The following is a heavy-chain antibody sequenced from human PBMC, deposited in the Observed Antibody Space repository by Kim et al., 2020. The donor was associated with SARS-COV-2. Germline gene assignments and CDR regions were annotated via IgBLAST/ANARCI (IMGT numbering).Heavy chain of an antibody. CDR3: ARDQGGGFLEWFGTPLV. Sequence: ASVKVSCKASGYTFTGYYMHWVRQAPGQGLEWMGWINPNSGGTNYAQKFQGRVTMTRDTSISTAYMDLSRLRSDDTAVYYCARDQGGGFLEWFGTPLVWGQGTTVTVSS. D-gene: IGHD3-3*01. V-gene: IGHV1-2*02. CDR1: GYTFTGYY. J-gene: IGHJ6*02. CDR2: INPNSGGT.